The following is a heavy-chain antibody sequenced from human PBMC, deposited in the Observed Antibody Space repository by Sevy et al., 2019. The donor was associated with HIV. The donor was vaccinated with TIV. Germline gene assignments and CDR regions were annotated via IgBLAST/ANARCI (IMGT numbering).Heavy chain of an antibody. J-gene: IGHJ6*03. Sequence: GGSLRLSCAASGFTFSSYAMSWVRQAPGKGLEWVSAISSSGGSTYYADSVKGRFTISRDNSKNTLYLQMNSLRAEDTAVYYCAKGMVDYYYMDVWGKGTTVTVSS. CDR2: ISSSGGST. CDR3: AKGMVDYYYMDV. CDR1: GFTFSSYA. V-gene: IGHV3-23*01. D-gene: IGHD2-8*01.